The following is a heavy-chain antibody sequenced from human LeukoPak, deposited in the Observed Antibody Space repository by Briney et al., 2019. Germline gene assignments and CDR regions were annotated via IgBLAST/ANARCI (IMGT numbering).Heavy chain of an antibody. CDR1: GFTFSSYA. V-gene: IGHV3-23*01. CDR3: AKGSYYDSSGSLYFDY. J-gene: IGHJ4*02. Sequence: GGSLRLSCAASGFTFSSYAMSWVRQAPGKGLEWVSGISGSGDNTYYTDSVKGRFTISRDNSKNTLYVQVNSLGTEDTAAYYCAKGSYYDSSGSLYFDYWGQGTLVTVSS. D-gene: IGHD3-22*01. CDR2: ISGSGDNT.